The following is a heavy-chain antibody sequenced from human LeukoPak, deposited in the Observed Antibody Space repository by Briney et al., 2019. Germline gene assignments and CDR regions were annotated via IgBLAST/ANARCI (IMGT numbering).Heavy chain of an antibody. J-gene: IGHJ3*02. Sequence: GGSLRLSCAASGFTFSSSAMSWVRQAPGKGLEWVSDINSGGTTYYADSVKGRFTISRDNSKSTLYLQMNSLRAEDTAVYYCARDHSSWGAFDIWGQGTMVTVSS. V-gene: IGHV3-23*01. CDR3: ARDHSSWGAFDI. D-gene: IGHD6-13*01. CDR1: GFTFSSSA. CDR2: INSGGTT.